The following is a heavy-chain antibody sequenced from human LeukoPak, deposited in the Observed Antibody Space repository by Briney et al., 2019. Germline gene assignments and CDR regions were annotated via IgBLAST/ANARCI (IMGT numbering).Heavy chain of an antibody. CDR1: NGSISSGFNY. Sequence: SQTLFLTCIVSNGSISSGFNYWTWIRQPAGGGLEWIGRMHTTGSTYYSPSLKSRVTMSIDKSKNQFSLRLSSVTAADTALYFCARERAGWIHALDIWGQGTIVTVSS. J-gene: IGHJ3*02. D-gene: IGHD5-18*01. V-gene: IGHV4-61*02. CDR2: MHTTGST. CDR3: ARERAGWIHALDI.